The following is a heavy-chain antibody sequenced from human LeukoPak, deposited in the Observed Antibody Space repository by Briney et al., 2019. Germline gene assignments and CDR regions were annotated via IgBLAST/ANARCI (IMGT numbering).Heavy chain of an antibody. J-gene: IGHJ3*02. CDR1: GGSISSNNW. CDR3: ARATGAVAVRGWAFDI. V-gene: IGHV4-4*02. CDR2: IYHSGST. Sequence: PSETLSLTCAVSGGSISSNNWWNWVRQPPGKGLEWIGEIYHSGSTNYSPSLKSRVTISVDKSKNQFSLNMNSVTAADTAVYYCARATGAVAVRGWAFDIWGQGTMVTVSS. D-gene: IGHD6-19*01.